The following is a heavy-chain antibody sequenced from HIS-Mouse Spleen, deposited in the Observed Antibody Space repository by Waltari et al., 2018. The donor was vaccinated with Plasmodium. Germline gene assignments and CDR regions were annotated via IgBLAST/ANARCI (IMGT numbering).Heavy chain of an antibody. CDR2: ISSSSSYI. CDR1: GSPFRSFS. CDR3: AREDILTGYYNDYWYFDL. J-gene: IGHJ2*01. V-gene: IGHV3-21*01. D-gene: IGHD3-9*01. Sequence: EVQLVESGGGLVKPGGSLRLSCAASGSPFRSFSLNLVRQAPGKGLEWVSSISSSSSYIYYADSVKGRFTISRDNAKNSLYLQMNSLRAEDTAVYYCAREDILTGYYNDYWYFDLWGRGTLVTVSS.